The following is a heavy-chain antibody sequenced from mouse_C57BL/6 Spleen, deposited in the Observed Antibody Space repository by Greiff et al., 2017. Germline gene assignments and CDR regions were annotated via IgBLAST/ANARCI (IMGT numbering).Heavy chain of an antibody. CDR2: IDPSDNYP. Sequence: QVQLLQPGAELVMPGASVKLSCKASGYTFTSYSMHWVKQSPGPGLEWIGEIDPSDNYPNYNQTFKGKFTLTVAKSSSTALMQLSSLTSDDSAVYYCARWNFDYWGQGTTLTVSS. J-gene: IGHJ2*01. CDR1: GYTFTSYS. V-gene: IGHV1-69*01. CDR3: ARWNFDY.